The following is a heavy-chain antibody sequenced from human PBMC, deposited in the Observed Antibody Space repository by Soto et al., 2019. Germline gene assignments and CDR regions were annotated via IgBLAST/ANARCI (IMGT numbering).Heavy chain of an antibody. J-gene: IGHJ6*02. CDR2: IIPIFGTA. CDR1: GGTFSSYA. Sequence: ASVKVSCKASGGTFSSYAISWVRQAPGQGLEWMGGIIPIFGTANYAQKFQGRVTITADESTSTAYMELSSLRSEDTAVYYCAAFPYGEYVYYYYGMDVWGQGTTVTVSS. D-gene: IGHD4-17*01. CDR3: AAFPYGEYVYYYYGMDV. V-gene: IGHV1-69*13.